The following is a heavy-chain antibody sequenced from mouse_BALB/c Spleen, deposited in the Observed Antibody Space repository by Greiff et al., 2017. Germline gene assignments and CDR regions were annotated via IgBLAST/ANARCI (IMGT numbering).Heavy chain of an antibody. CDR2: IDPANGNT. CDR3: ARSALYGNFAY. Sequence: VQLQQSGAELVKPGASVKLSCTASGFNIKDTYMHWVKQRPEQGLEWIGRIDPANGNTKYDPKFQGKATITADTSSNTAYLQLSSLTSEDTAVYYCARSALYGNFAYWGQGTLVTVSA. CDR1: GFNIKDTY. D-gene: IGHD2-1*01. V-gene: IGHV14-3*02. J-gene: IGHJ3*01.